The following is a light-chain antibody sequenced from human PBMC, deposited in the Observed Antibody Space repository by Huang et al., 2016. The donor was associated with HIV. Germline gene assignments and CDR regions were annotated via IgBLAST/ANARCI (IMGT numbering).Light chain of an antibody. Sequence: DIVMTQSPDSLSVPPGGRATINCKSSLSLLYNLNTENYLAWFQQRPGQPPKLLVHWSASREAWMPDRFEASGAGTGLTLSIDDCLPEDDAIYFCHQYYRHPQTFGRGTAVDI. J-gene: IGKJ1*01. CDR1: LSLLYNLNTENY. CDR3: HQYYRHPQT. CDR2: WSA. V-gene: IGKV4-1*01.